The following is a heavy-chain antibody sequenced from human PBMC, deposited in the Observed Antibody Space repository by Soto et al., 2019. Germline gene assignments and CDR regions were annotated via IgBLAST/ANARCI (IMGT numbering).Heavy chain of an antibody. CDR1: GFTFSDYY. CDR2: ISSGGFTI. D-gene: IGHD3-10*01. Sequence: QVQLVESGGGLVKPGGSLRLSCTASGFTFSDYYMTWIRQAPGKGLEWLSYISSGGFTIYYADSVKGRFTVSRDNAKNSMYLQMTTLRFEDTAVYYCARDPGIYYGMDVWGQGTTVTVSS. J-gene: IGHJ6*02. V-gene: IGHV3-11*01. CDR3: ARDPGIYYGMDV.